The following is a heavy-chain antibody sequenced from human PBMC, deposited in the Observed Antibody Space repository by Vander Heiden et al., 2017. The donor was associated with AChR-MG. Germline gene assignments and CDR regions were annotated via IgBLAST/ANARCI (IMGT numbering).Heavy chain of an antibody. J-gene: IGHJ4*02. CDR1: GGSLSRGGYH. CDR2: IYESGNT. CDR3: ARARNSRKSPYYLDY. D-gene: IGHD4-4*01. V-gene: IGHV4-31*03. Sequence: QVPPQQSCPGPVNPSQTLSLPCTFSGGSLSRGGYHWSWIRQQPGKGLEWIGYIYESGNTYYNPSLKSRVTISGDTSKNQFSLKLSSVTAADTAVYYCARARNSRKSPYYLDYWGQGTLVTVSS.